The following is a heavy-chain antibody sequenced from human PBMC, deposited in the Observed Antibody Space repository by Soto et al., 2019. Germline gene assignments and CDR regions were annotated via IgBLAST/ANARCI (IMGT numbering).Heavy chain of an antibody. Sequence: SVKVSCKASGGTFSSYAISWVRQAPGQRQEWMGGIIPIFGTANYAQKFQGRVTITADESSSTAYMELSSLRSEDTAVYYCARHVPAAGYYYGMDVWGQGTTVTVSS. CDR1: GGTFSSYA. V-gene: IGHV1-69*13. CDR3: ARHVPAAGYYYGMDV. D-gene: IGHD2-2*01. CDR2: IIPIFGTA. J-gene: IGHJ6*02.